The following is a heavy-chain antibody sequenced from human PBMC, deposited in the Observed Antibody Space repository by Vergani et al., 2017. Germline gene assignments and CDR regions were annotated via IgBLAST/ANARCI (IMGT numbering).Heavy chain of an antibody. CDR3: ARDRRGRSSGYDY. CDR2: ISSSSSYI. Sequence: EVQLLESGGGLVKPGGSLRLSCAASGFTFSSYSMNWVRQAPGKGLEWVSSISSSSSYIYYADSVKGRFTISRDNAKNSLYLQMNSLRAEDTAVYYCARDRRGRSSGYDYWGQGTLVTVSS. V-gene: IGHV3-21*01. J-gene: IGHJ4*02. D-gene: IGHD5-12*01. CDR1: GFTFSSYS.